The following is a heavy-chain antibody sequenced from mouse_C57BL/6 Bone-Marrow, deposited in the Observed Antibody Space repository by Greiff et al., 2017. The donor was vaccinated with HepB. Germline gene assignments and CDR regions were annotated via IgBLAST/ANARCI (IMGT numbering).Heavy chain of an antibody. J-gene: IGHJ3*01. Sequence: EVQVVESGPELVKPGASVKMSCKASGYTFTDYNMHWVKQSHGKSLEWIGYINPNNGGTSYNQKFKGKATLTVNKSSSTAYMELRSLTSEDSAVYYCARTYYYGSSYSAYWGQGTLVTVSA. V-gene: IGHV1-22*01. CDR2: INPNNGGT. D-gene: IGHD1-1*01. CDR3: ARTYYYGSSYSAY. CDR1: GYTFTDYN.